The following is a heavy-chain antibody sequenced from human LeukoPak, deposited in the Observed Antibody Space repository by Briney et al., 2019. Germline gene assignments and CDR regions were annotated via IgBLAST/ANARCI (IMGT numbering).Heavy chain of an antibody. CDR1: GGTFSSYA. CDR3: ARDRVLVGSGSYYPFDY. D-gene: IGHD3-10*02. CDR2: IIPIFGTA. V-gene: IGHV1-69*05. Sequence: ASVKVFCKASGGTFSSYAISWVRQAPGQGLEWMGRIIPIFGTANYAQKFQGRVTITTDESTSTAYMELSSLRSEDTAVYYCARDRVLVGSGSYYPFDYWGQGTLVTVSS. J-gene: IGHJ4*02.